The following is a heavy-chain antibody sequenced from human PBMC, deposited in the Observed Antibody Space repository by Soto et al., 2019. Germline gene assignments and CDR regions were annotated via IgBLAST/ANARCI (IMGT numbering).Heavy chain of an antibody. CDR1: GYTFTSYG. J-gene: IGHJ6*02. CDR3: ARESRYSSGWYYNYYYGMDV. CDR2: ISAYNGNT. Sequence: QVQLVQSGAEVKKPGASVKVSCKASGYTFTSYGISWVRQAPGQGLEWMGWISAYNGNTNYAQKLQGRVTMTTDTATSTAYMELRSLRSGDTAVYYCARESRYSSGWYYNYYYGMDVWGQGTTVTVSS. D-gene: IGHD6-19*01. V-gene: IGHV1-18*01.